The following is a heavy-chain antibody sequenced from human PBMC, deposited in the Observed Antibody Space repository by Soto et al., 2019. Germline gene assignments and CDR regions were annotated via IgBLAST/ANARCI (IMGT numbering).Heavy chain of an antibody. CDR1: GFTFSSYA. D-gene: IGHD1-1*01. CDR2: ISGSGGIT. J-gene: IGHJ5*02. CDR3: ANHNYPAYARNWFDP. V-gene: IGHV3-23*01. Sequence: EVQLLESGGGLVQPGGSLRLSCAASGFTFSSYAMSWVRQAPGKGLEGVSAISGSGGITYYEDSVKGRFTISRDNSKNTLYLQMNSLRAEDTAVYYCANHNYPAYARNWFDPWGQGTLVTVSS.